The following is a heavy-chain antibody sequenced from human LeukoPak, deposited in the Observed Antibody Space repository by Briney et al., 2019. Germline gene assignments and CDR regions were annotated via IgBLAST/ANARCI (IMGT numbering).Heavy chain of an antibody. V-gene: IGHV5-51*01. Sequence: GSALKICRTASCYSFTCYLIGWLRHTARELLELMGINYPGDSDTRYSPSFQGQVTISADKSISTAYLQWSSLKASDTAMYYCARGDLAYYDSSGYPDYWGQGTLVTVSS. CDR1: CYSFTCYL. D-gene: IGHD3-22*01. CDR3: ARGDLAYYDSSGYPDY. CDR2: NYPGDSDT. J-gene: IGHJ4*02.